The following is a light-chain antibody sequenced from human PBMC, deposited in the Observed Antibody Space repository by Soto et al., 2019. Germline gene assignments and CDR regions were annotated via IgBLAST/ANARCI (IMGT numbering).Light chain of an antibody. V-gene: IGKV3-20*01. CDR1: QSVSSSY. CDR2: GAS. J-gene: IGKJ4*01. CDR3: QQYEKRPPNLS. Sequence: EIVLTQSPGTLSLSPGERATLSCRASQSVSSSYLAWYQQKPGQAPRLLIYGASSRATGIPDRFSGSGSGTDFTLTISRLEPEDSAVYYCQQYEKRPPNLSFGGGTKVEIK.